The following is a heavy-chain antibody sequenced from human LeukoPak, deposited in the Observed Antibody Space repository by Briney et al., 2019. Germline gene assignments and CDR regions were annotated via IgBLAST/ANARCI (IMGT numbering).Heavy chain of an antibody. CDR1: GYSISSGYY. D-gene: IGHD2-2*01. CDR2: IYHSGST. V-gene: IGHV4-38-2*01. J-gene: IGHJ1*01. CDR3: ARQGIVVVPAARVQYFQH. Sequence: SETLSLTCAVSGYSISSGYYWGWIRQPPGKGLEWIGSIYHSGSTYYNPSLKSRVTISVDTSKNQFSLKLSSVTAAGTAVYYCARQGIVVVPAARVQYFQHWGQGTLVTISS.